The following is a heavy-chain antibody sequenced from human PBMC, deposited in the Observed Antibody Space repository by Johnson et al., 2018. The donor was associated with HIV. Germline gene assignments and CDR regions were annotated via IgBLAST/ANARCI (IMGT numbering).Heavy chain of an antibody. CDR2: IKRKTDGGTT. V-gene: IGHV3-15*01. D-gene: IGHD6-19*01. CDR1: GLSFSNAW. Sequence: VQLVESGGGVVQPGESLTLSCVVSGLSFSNAWMSWVRQAPGKGLEWVGRIKRKTDGGTTDYAAPVKGRFTIARDASKNTLYLERNGLKIEDTDVYYCTTARNRLWSSSGWTGFWAFDIWGQGTMVTVSS. J-gene: IGHJ3*02. CDR3: TTARNRLWSSSGWTGFWAFDI.